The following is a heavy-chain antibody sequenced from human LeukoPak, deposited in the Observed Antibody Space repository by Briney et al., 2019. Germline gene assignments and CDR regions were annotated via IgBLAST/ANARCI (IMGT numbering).Heavy chain of an antibody. CDR1: SDSISSSY. Sequence: SETLSLTCTVSSDSISSSYWSWIRQPPGKGLEWIGYIYYSGSTNYNPSLKSRVAISVDTSKNQFSLKLNSVTAADTAVYYCARGPNQLYYYYYYGMDVWGQGTTVTVSS. V-gene: IGHV4-59*01. CDR2: IYYSGST. J-gene: IGHJ6*02. CDR3: ARGPNQLYYYYYYGMDV. D-gene: IGHD1-14*01.